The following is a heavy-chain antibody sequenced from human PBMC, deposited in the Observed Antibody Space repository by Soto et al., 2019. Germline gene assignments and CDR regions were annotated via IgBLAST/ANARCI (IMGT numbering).Heavy chain of an antibody. Sequence: EVQLVESGGGLVKPGGSLRLSCAASGFTFSYYNMNWVRQAPGKGLEWVSSISSTSTYISYADSVRGRFSVSRDNAEDSLYLQMDSLRADDTAVYFCARDPVGVGATDYLDYWGQGTLVAVSS. J-gene: IGHJ4*02. CDR2: ISSTSTYI. V-gene: IGHV3-21*01. CDR3: ARDPVGVGATDYLDY. CDR1: GFTFSYYN. D-gene: IGHD3-3*01.